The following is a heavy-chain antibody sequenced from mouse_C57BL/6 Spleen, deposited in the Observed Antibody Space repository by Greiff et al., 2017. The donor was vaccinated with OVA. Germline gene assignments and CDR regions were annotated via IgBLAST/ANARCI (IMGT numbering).Heavy chain of an antibody. Sequence: QVQLQQSGAELVRPGASVTLSCKASGYTFTDYEMHWVKQTPVHGLEWIGAIDPETGGTAYNQKFKGKAILTADKSSSTAYMELRSLTSEDSAVYYCTREEYDYAFDYWGQGTTLTVSS. D-gene: IGHD2-4*01. CDR1: GYTFTDYE. CDR3: TREEYDYAFDY. CDR2: IDPETGGT. V-gene: IGHV1-15*01. J-gene: IGHJ2*01.